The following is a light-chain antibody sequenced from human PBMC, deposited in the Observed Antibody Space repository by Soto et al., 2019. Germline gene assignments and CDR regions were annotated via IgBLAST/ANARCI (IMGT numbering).Light chain of an antibody. Sequence: DIQMTQSPSSLSASVGDRVTITCRASQSISSYLNWHQQKPGKAPKLLIYKASSLESGVPSRFSGSGSGTEFTLTISSLQPDDFATYYCQQYNSYPWTFGQGTKVDIK. CDR2: KAS. J-gene: IGKJ1*01. CDR3: QQYNSYPWT. CDR1: QSISSY. V-gene: IGKV1-5*03.